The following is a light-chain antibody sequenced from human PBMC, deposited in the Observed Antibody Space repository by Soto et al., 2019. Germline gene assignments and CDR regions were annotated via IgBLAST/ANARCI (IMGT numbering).Light chain of an antibody. J-gene: IGLJ1*01. Sequence: QSVLTQPASVSGSPGQSITISCTGTSSDVGSNNFVSWYQQPPGTAPKLIIYDVTNRPSGVPDRFSGSKSGNTASLTISGLQAEDEADYYCSSYTTSNTYVFGTGTKVTVL. V-gene: IGLV2-18*02. CDR1: SSDVGSNNF. CDR3: SSYTTSNTYV. CDR2: DVT.